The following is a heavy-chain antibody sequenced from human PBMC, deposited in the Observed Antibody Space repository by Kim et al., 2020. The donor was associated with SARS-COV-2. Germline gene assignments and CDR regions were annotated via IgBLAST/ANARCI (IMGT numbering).Heavy chain of an antibody. Sequence: SETLSLTCTVSGGSISSGGYYWSWIRQHPGKGLEWIGYIYYSGSTYYNPSLKSRVTISVDTSKNQFSLKLSSVTAADTAVYYCARDPTGQLVFQHWGQGTLVTVSS. CDR1: GGSISSGGYY. CDR3: ARDPTGQLVFQH. CDR2: IYYSGST. D-gene: IGHD6-13*01. V-gene: IGHV4-31*03. J-gene: IGHJ1*01.